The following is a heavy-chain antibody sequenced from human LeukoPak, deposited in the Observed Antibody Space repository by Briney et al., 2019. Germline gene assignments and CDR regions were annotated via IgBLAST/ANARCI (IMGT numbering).Heavy chain of an antibody. J-gene: IGHJ4*02. CDR3: ARGGVTTSLRY. CDR1: GGSISSYY. D-gene: IGHD4-11*01. CDR2: IYYSGST. Sequence: SGTLSLTCTVSGGSISSYYWSWIRQPPGKGLEWIGYIYYSGSTNYNPSLKSRVTISVDTSKNQFSLKLSSVTAADTAVYYCARGGVTTSLRYWGQGTLVTVSS. V-gene: IGHV4-59*01.